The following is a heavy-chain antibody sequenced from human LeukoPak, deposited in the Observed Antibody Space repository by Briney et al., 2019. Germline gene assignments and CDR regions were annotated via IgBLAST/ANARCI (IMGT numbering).Heavy chain of an antibody. D-gene: IGHD3/OR15-3a*01. V-gene: IGHV3-23*01. CDR1: GITLSNYG. J-gene: IGHJ4*02. CDR2: ISDSGGST. Sequence: GGSLRLSCAVSGITLSNYGMSWVRQAPGKGLEWVAGISDSGGSTNYADSVKGRFTISRDNLKNTLYLQMNSLRAEDTAVYFCAKRGVVIRVILVGFHKEAYYFESWGQGALVTVSS. CDR3: AKRGVVIRVILVGFHKEAYYFES.